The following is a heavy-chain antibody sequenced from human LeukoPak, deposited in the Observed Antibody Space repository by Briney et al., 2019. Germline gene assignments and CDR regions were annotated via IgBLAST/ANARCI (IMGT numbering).Heavy chain of an antibody. V-gene: IGHV3-23*01. Sequence: GGSLRLSCAASGYTFSSYAMSWVRHAPGEGLEWVSAISGSGGSTYYADSVKGRFTISRDNSKNTLYLQMNSLRAEDTAVYYCAKATPRGYSYGQPLDYWGQGTLVTVSS. CDR3: AKATPRGYSYGQPLDY. D-gene: IGHD5-18*01. CDR2: ISGSGGST. J-gene: IGHJ4*02. CDR1: GYTFSSYA.